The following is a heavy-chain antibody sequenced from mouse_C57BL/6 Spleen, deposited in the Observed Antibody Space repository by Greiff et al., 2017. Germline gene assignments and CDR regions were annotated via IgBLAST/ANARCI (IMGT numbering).Heavy chain of an antibody. D-gene: IGHD2-1*01. CDR1: GFTFSSYG. CDR2: ISSGGSYT. CDR3: ARQDGNRNYFDY. Sequence: EVKLVESGGDLVKPGGSLKLSCAASGFTFSSYGMSWVRQTPDKRLEWVATISSGGSYTYYPDSVKGRITISRDNAKNTLYLQMSSLKSEDTAMYYCARQDGNRNYFDYWGQGTTLTVSS. J-gene: IGHJ2*01. V-gene: IGHV5-6*01.